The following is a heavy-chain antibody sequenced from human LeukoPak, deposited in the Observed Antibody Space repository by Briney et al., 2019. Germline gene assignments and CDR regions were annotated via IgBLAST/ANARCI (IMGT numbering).Heavy chain of an antibody. D-gene: IGHD4-17*01. CDR1: GYTFTGYY. J-gene: IGHJ4*02. Sequence: ASVKVSCKASGYTFTGYYMHWVPQAPGQGLEWMGWINPNSGGTNYAQKFQGRVTMTRDTSISTAYMELSRLRSDDTAVYYCARTYDYGDYNDYWGQGTLVTVSS. V-gene: IGHV1-2*02. CDR3: ARTYDYGDYNDY. CDR2: INPNSGGT.